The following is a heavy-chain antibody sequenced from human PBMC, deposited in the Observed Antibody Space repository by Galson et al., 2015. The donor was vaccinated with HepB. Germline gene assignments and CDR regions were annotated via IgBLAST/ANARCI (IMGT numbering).Heavy chain of an antibody. Sequence: SVKVSCKASGHTFTTSAMHWVRQAPGQRLEWMGWIYVGNGDTKYSQKFQGRVSITRDTSASTVYMELSSLRSEDTAVYYCARDRVSRGFGELLDYWGQGTLVTVSS. CDR3: ARDRVSRGFGELLDY. V-gene: IGHV1-3*01. D-gene: IGHD3-10*01. CDR1: GHTFTTSA. CDR2: IYVGNGDT. J-gene: IGHJ4*02.